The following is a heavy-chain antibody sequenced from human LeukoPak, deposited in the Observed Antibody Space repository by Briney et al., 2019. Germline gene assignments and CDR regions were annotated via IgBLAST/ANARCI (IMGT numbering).Heavy chain of an antibody. V-gene: IGHV3-15*01. CDR3: TTDTSSGYSSSWNGIDWFDP. CDR2: IKSKTDGGTT. J-gene: IGHJ5*02. D-gene: IGHD6-13*01. CDR1: GFTFSNAW. Sequence: PGGSLRLSCAASGFTFSNAWMSWVRQAPGKGLEWVGRIKSKTDGGTTDYAAPVKGRFTISRDDSKNTLYLQMNSLKTEDTAVYYCTTDTSSGYSSSWNGIDWFDPWGQGTLVTVSS.